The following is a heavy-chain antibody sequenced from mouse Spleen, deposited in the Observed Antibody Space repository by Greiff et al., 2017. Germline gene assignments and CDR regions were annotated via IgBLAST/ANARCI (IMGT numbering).Heavy chain of an antibody. D-gene: IGHD2-1*01. Sequence: VQLQQSGPELVKPGASVKMSCKASGYTFTDYNMHWVKQSHGKSLEWIGYINPNNGGTSYNQKFKGKATLTVNKSSSTAYMELRSLTSEDSAVYYCASYGNYGGFDYWGQGTTLTVSS. CDR3: ASYGNYGGFDY. CDR2: INPNNGGT. CDR1: GYTFTDYN. V-gene: IGHV1-22*01. J-gene: IGHJ2*01.